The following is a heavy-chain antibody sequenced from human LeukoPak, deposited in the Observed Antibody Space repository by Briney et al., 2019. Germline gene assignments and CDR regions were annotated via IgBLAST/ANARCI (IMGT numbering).Heavy chain of an antibody. CDR1: GFTVSSNY. D-gene: IGHD2-15*01. CDR2: IYSGGST. Sequence: GGSLRLSCAASGFTVSSNYMSWVRQAPGKGLEWVSVIYSGGSTYYADSVKGRFTISRDNSKNTLYLQMNSLRAEDTAVYYCARGVGAAIDAFDIWGQGTMVTVSS. J-gene: IGHJ3*02. CDR3: ARGVGAAIDAFDI. V-gene: IGHV3-53*01.